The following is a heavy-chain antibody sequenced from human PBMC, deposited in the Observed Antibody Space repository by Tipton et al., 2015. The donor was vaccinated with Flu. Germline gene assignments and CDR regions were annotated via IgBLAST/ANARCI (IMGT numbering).Heavy chain of an antibody. J-gene: IGHJ4*02. D-gene: IGHD3-22*01. CDR1: GYRFSSYG. V-gene: IGHV1-18*01. CDR3: ASGGGGVSGYFYSQNYFDY. CDR2: ISIYNGNT. Sequence: QLVQSGGEVKKPGSSVKVSCEASGYRFSSYGISWLRQAPGQRLEWMGWISIYNGNTKYAQKFQGRVTMTKDTSTSTAYMELRSLRSDDTAVYDGASGGGGVSGYFYSQNYFDYWGQGTLVTVAS.